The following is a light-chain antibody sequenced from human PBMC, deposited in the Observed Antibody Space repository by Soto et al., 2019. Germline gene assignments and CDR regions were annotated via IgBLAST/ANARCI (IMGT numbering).Light chain of an antibody. J-gene: IGKJ4*01. CDR3: QQYGNSPLT. Sequence: EIVLTQSPGTLSLSPGERATLSCRAGQSVSSSYLAWYQQKPGQAPRLLIYGASSRATGIPDRFSGSGSGTDFTLTISRLEPEDFAVYYCQQYGNSPLTFGGGTKVDIK. V-gene: IGKV3-20*01. CDR1: QSVSSSY. CDR2: GAS.